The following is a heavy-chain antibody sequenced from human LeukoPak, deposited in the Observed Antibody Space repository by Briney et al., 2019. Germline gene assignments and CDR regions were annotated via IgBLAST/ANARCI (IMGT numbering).Heavy chain of an antibody. J-gene: IGHJ4*02. CDR3: ARDLEIDGYSYGVFDY. CDR1: GYTFTRYY. Sequence: GASVKVSCKASGYTFTRYYMHWVRQAPGQGLEWMGVINPSGGSTRYAQSFQGRATLTRDTSTSTFYMGLSSLRSEDTAVYYCARDLEIDGYSYGVFDYWGQGTLLTVSS. CDR2: INPSGGST. D-gene: IGHD5-18*01. V-gene: IGHV1-46*01.